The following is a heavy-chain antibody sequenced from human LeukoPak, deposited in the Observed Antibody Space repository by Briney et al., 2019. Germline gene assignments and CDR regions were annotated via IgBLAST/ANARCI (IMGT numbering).Heavy chain of an antibody. Sequence: GGSLRLSCTASGFTFSAYAMMWVRQAPGKGPEWVSAIRGGGGSAFYADSVKGRFTISRDNSKYTLFLQMNSLRAEDTAVYYWARDPNGDHIGAFDMWGPGTMVTVSS. J-gene: IGHJ3*02. D-gene: IGHD4-17*01. CDR2: IRGGGGSA. V-gene: IGHV3-23*01. CDR1: GFTFSAYA. CDR3: ARDPNGDHIGAFDM.